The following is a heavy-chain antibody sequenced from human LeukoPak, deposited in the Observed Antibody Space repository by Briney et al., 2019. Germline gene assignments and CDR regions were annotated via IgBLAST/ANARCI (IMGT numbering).Heavy chain of an antibody. CDR2: INHSGST. V-gene: IGHV4-34*01. CDR3: ARVPRLLWFGELVVWFDP. CDR1: GGSFSGYY. D-gene: IGHD3-10*01. Sequence: SETLSLTCAVYGGSFSGYYWSWIRQPPGKGLEWIGEINHSGSTNCNPSLKSRVTISVDTSKNQFSLKLSSVTAADTAVYYCARVPRLLWFGELVVWFDPWGQGTLVTVSS. J-gene: IGHJ5*02.